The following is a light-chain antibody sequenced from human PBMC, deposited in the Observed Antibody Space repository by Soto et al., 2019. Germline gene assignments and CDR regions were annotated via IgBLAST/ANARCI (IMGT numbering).Light chain of an antibody. CDR2: LNIDGSH. CDR1: SGHSSYA. CDR3: QTWVTGIVV. Sequence: QLVLTQSPSASASLGASVKLTCTLSSGHSSYAIAWHQQQLEKGPRYLMNLNIDGSHSKGDGIPDRFSGSSSGAERYLTISSLQSEDEADYYCQTWVTGIVVFGGGTKLTVL. V-gene: IGLV4-69*01. J-gene: IGLJ2*01.